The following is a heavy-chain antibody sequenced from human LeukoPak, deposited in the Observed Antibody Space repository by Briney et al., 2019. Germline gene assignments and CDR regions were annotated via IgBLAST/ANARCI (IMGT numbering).Heavy chain of an antibody. V-gene: IGHV1-69*05. D-gene: IGHD5-24*01. J-gene: IGHJ4*02. Sequence: GSSVKVSCKASGGTFSSYAISWVRQAPGQGLEWMGGIIPIFGTANYAQKFQGRVTITTDESTSTAYMELSSLRSEDTAVYYCASAPLEMATLTPFDYWGQGTLVTVSS. CDR3: ASAPLEMATLTPFDY. CDR1: GGTFSSYA. CDR2: IIPIFGTA.